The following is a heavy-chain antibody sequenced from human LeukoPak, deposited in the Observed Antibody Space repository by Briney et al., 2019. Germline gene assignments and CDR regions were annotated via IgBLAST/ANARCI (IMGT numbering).Heavy chain of an antibody. CDR1: GYTFPTYA. J-gene: IGHJ4*02. D-gene: IGHD3-10*01. CDR2: IRVYNGNT. Sequence: ASVKVSCKASGYTFPTYATTWVRQAPGQGLEWMGWIRVYNGNTNYAQKLQGRVTMTTDTSTSTAYMELRSLISDDTAFYYCARVRYGSGTYHESPSFDYWGQGTLVTVSS. CDR3: ARVRYGSGTYHESPSFDY. V-gene: IGHV1-18*04.